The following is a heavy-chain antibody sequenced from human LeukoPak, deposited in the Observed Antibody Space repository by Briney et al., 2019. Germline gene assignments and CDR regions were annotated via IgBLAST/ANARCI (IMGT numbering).Heavy chain of an antibody. V-gene: IGHV3-30*02. J-gene: IGHJ4*02. D-gene: IGHD2-15*01. CDR1: GFAFSSYG. CDR2: IGYDGGNK. CDR3: AKVVAGSCSSSSCFLDQ. Sequence: GGSLRLSCAASGFAFSSYGMHWVRQAPGKGLEWVAYIGYDGGNKNYADSVKGRFTISRGNSKSTLYLQMNSLRGEDTAVYYCAKVVAGSCSSSSCFLDQWGQGTLVTVSS.